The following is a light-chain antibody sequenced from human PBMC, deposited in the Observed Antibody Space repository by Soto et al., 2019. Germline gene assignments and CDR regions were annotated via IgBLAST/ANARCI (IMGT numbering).Light chain of an antibody. CDR3: CSYAGGYYV. CDR1: SSDVGGYNY. Sequence: QSALTQPRSVSGSPGQSVTISCTGTSSDVGGYNYVSWYQQHPGKAPKLMIYEVSKRPSGVPDRFSGSKSGNTASLTISGLQAEDEADYYCCSYAGGYYVFGTGTKLTVL. J-gene: IGLJ1*01. V-gene: IGLV2-11*01. CDR2: EVS.